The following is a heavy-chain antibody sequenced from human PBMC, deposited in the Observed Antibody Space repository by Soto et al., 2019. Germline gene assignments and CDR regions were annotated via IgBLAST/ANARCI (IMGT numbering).Heavy chain of an antibody. D-gene: IGHD4-17*01. J-gene: IGHJ4*02. CDR3: AKETVTPTSY. Sequence: EVQLLESGGGLVQPGGSLRLSCAASGFTFSTYAMSLVLQAPGKGLEWVSAISGSGGSPYYADSVKVRFTISRDNSKNTPYLQMNGLRAEDQAVYYCAKETVTPTSYWRQGTLVTVSS. V-gene: IGHV3-23*01. CDR1: GFTFSTYA. CDR2: ISGSGGSP.